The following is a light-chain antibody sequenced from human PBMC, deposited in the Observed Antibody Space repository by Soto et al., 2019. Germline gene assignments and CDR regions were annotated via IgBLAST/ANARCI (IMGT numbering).Light chain of an antibody. CDR2: AAS. V-gene: IGKV1-27*01. CDR1: QGISNY. Sequence: DIQMTQSPSSLSASVGDRVTITCRASQGISNYLAWYQQKPGKVPKLLIYAASTLQSGVPSRFSGSGSETDFKLTISSLQPEDVETYYCQKYNSAPTWTFGQGTKVEIK. J-gene: IGKJ1*01. CDR3: QKYNSAPTWT.